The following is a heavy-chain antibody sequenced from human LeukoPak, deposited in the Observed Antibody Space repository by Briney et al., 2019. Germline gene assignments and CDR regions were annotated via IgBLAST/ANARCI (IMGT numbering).Heavy chain of an antibody. CDR1: VYTFSNFG. D-gene: IGHD2-2*01. CDR2: ISGNNDNP. V-gene: IGHV1-18*01. Sequence: GASVKVSCKASVYTFSNFGINWVRQAPGQGLEWMGWISGNNDNPNYGQKFQGRFTLTTDSSTSTAYMELRNLRSDDTAVYYCARDGTSTDDYWGQGTLVTVSS. CDR3: ARDGTSTDDY. J-gene: IGHJ4*02.